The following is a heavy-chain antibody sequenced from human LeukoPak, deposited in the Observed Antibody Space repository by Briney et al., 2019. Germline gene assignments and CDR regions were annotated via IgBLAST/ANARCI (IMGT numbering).Heavy chain of an antibody. D-gene: IGHD6-19*01. CDR2: ISGSADST. CDR1: GFTFSTYA. CDR3: AKDRGSGWYVAFDY. V-gene: IGHV3-23*01. J-gene: IGHJ4*02. Sequence: GGSLRLSCAASGFTFSTYAMSWVRQAPGKGLEWVSAISGSADSTYYADSVKGRFTISRDNSKNTLYLQINSLRAEDTAVYYCAKDRGSGWYVAFDYWGQGTLVIVSS.